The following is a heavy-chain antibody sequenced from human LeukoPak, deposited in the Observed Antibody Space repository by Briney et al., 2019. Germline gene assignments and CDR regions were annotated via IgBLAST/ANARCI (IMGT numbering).Heavy chain of an antibody. D-gene: IGHD3-10*01. CDR1: GFTFSGSA. V-gene: IGHV3-73*01. CDR3: TRHGLWFGEYYFDY. CDR2: IRSKANSYAT. J-gene: IGHJ4*02. Sequence: GGSLRLSCAASGFTFSGSAMHWVRQASGKGLEWVGRIRSKANSYATAYAASVKGRFTISRDDSKNTAYLQMNSLRTEDTAVYYCTRHGLWFGEYYFDYWGQGTLVTVSS.